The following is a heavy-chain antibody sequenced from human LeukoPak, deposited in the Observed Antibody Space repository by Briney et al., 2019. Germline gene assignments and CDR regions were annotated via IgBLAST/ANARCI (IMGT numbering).Heavy chain of an antibody. J-gene: IGHJ5*02. CDR1: GGSISSSSYY. CDR3: ARASRDSSSWYSKWFDP. Sequence: PSETLSLTCTVSGGSISSSSYYWGWIRQPPGKGLEGIGNIYYSGSTYYNPSLKSRVTISVDTSKNQFSLKLSSVTAADTAVYYCARASRDSSSWYSKWFDPWGQGTLVTVSS. CDR2: IYYSGST. V-gene: IGHV4-39*07. D-gene: IGHD6-13*01.